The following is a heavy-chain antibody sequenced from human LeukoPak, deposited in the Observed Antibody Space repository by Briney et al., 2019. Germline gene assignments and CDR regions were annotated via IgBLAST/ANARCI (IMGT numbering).Heavy chain of an antibody. CDR3: ARGDKYSGSYYFDY. CDR2: ISSSGTYT. Sequence: PGGSLRLSCAASGFSFSDYYMTWIRQAPGKGLEWVSYISSSGTYTNYADSVKGRFTISRDNAKNTLYLQMNSLRAEDTATYYCARGDKYSGSYYFDYWGQGTLVTVSS. CDR1: GFSFSDYY. V-gene: IGHV3-11*03. D-gene: IGHD1-26*01. J-gene: IGHJ4*02.